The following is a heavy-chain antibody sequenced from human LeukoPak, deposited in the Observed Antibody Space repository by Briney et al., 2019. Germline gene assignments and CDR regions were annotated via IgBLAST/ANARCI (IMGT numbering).Heavy chain of an antibody. CDR2: IYHSGST. Sequence: SETLSLTCTVSGYSISSGYYWGWIRQPPGKGLEWIGSIYHSGSTYYNPSLKSRVTISVDTSKNQFSLKLSSVTAADTAVYYCARVSLDTAMVVDYWGQGTLVTVSS. J-gene: IGHJ4*02. V-gene: IGHV4-38-2*02. CDR1: GYSISSGYY. CDR3: ARVSLDTAMVVDY. D-gene: IGHD5-18*01.